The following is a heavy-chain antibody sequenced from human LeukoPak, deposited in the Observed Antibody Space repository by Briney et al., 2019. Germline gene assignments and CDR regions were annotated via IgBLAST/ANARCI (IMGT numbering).Heavy chain of an antibody. Sequence: SETLSLTCAVYGGSFSGYHRTWIRQSPGKGLEWIGDINPSGSTYYNPPLKSRLTISVDTSKNQFSLKLRSVTAADTAVYYCARGRHDITMIVVVMTSVSYYLDVWGKGTTVTVS. J-gene: IGHJ6*03. D-gene: IGHD3-22*01. V-gene: IGHV4-34*01. CDR2: INPSGST. CDR1: GGSFSGYH. CDR3: ARGRHDITMIVVVMTSVSYYLDV.